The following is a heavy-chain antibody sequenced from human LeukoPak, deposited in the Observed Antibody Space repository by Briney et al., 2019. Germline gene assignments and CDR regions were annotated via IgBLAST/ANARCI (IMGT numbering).Heavy chain of an antibody. Sequence: PSETLSLTYVVSGYSISSGYYWGWIRQPPGKGLEWIGSIYHSGSTYYNPSLKSRVTISVDTSKNQFSLKLSSVIAADTAVYYCARVLAVAGVDYWGQGTLVTVSS. CDR3: ARVLAVAGVDY. J-gene: IGHJ4*02. CDR2: IYHSGST. CDR1: GYSISSGYY. D-gene: IGHD6-19*01. V-gene: IGHV4-38-2*01.